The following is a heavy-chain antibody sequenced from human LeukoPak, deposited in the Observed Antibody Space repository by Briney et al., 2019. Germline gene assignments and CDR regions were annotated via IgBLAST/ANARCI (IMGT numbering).Heavy chain of an antibody. CDR1: GGSISSYY. D-gene: IGHD3-16*01. CDR3: ARRPTSRYYGMDV. Sequence: PSETLSLTCTVSGGSISSYYWSWIRQPPGKGLGWIGYIYYSGSTNYNPSLKSRVTISVDTSKNQFSLKLSSVTAADTAVYYCARRPTSRYYGMDVWGQGTTVTVSS. V-gene: IGHV4-59*01. J-gene: IGHJ6*02. CDR2: IYYSGST.